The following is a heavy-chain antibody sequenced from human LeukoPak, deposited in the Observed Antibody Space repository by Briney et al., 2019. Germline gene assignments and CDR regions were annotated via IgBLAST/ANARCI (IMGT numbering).Heavy chain of an antibody. J-gene: IGHJ4*02. Sequence: AGGSLRLSCAASGFTFSSYAMSWVRQAPGKGPEWVSAISGSGGSTYYADSVKGRFTISRDNSKNTLYLQMNSLRAEDTAVYYCAKESGYSYASPFDYWGQGTLVTVSS. D-gene: IGHD5-12*01. CDR1: GFTFSSYA. CDR2: ISGSGGST. CDR3: AKESGYSYASPFDY. V-gene: IGHV3-23*01.